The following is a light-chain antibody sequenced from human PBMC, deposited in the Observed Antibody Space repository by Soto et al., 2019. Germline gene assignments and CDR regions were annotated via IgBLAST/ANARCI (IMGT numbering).Light chain of an antibody. V-gene: IGKV1-39*01. Sequence: DIQMTQSPSSLSASVGDRVTITCRASQSISLYLNWYQHKPGKAPKLLIYSASTVQSGVPSRFSGSGSGTDFTLTISSLQPEDCATYYCQESYSTLFTFAQGTKLEIK. CDR2: SAS. CDR3: QESYSTLFT. J-gene: IGKJ2*01. CDR1: QSISLY.